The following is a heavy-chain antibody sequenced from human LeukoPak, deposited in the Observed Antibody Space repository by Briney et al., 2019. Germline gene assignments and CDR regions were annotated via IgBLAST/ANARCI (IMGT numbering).Heavy chain of an antibody. J-gene: IGHJ4*02. D-gene: IGHD2-21*02. CDR3: ARSPRAYCGGDCYSGSFDY. Sequence: SETLSLTCTVSGGTISSNSNYWGCIRQPPGKGLEWIRSSNYSGSTYSNPSLNRRTTISVNTSKNQFSLKLSSVTAAYTAVYYCARSPRAYCGGDCYSGSFDYWGQGTLVTVSS. CDR2: SNYSGST. CDR1: GGTISSNSNY. V-gene: IGHV4-39*07.